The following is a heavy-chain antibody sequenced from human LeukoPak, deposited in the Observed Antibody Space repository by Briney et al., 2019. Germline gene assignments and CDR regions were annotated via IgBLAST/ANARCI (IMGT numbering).Heavy chain of an antibody. V-gene: IGHV3-23*01. Sequence: GGSLRLSCAASGFTFSSYGMSWVRQAPGKGLEWVSAISGSGGSTYYADSVKGRFTISRDNAKNSLYLQMNSLRAEDTAVYYCARVVGATSWDYYYYMDVWGKGTTVTISS. CDR1: GFTFSSYG. CDR2: ISGSGGST. D-gene: IGHD1-26*01. J-gene: IGHJ6*03. CDR3: ARVVGATSWDYYYYMDV.